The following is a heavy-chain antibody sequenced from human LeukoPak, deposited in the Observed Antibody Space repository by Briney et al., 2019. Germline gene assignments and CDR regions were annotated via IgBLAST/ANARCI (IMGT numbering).Heavy chain of an antibody. V-gene: IGHV4-39*07. CDR3: ARLSSSWYYFDY. J-gene: IGHJ4*02. Sequence: PSETLSLTCTVSGGSISSSNYYWGWIRQPPGKGLEWIGSIYYSGSTYYNPSLKSRVTILVDASKNQFSLKLSSVTAADTAVYYCARLSSSWYYFDYWGQGTLVTVSS. D-gene: IGHD6-13*01. CDR1: GGSISSSNYY. CDR2: IYYSGST.